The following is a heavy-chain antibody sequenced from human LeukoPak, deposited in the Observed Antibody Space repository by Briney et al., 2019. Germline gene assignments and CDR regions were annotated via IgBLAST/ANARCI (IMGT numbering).Heavy chain of an antibody. D-gene: IGHD3-10*01. CDR1: GGSISSGDYY. CDR2: MYYSGST. J-gene: IGHJ4*02. CDR3: ARGLLWFGELLYYFDY. V-gene: IGHV4-30-4*01. Sequence: SQTLSFTCTVSGGSISSGDYYWSWIRQPPGKGVEWIGYMYYSGSTYYNPSLKSRVTISVDTSKNQFSLKLSSVTAADTAVYYCARGLLWFGELLYYFDYWGQGTLVTVSS.